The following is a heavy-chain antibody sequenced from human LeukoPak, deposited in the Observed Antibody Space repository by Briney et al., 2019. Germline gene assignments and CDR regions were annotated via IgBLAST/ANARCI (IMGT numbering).Heavy chain of an antibody. J-gene: IGHJ4*02. CDR1: GYTFTGYG. CDR3: ARVVITTYYFDY. CDR2: ISAYNGNT. Sequence: ASVKVSCKASGYTFTGYGISWVRQAPGQGLEWMGWISAYNGNTNYAQKLQGRVTMTTDTSTSTAYMELRSLRSDDTAVYYCARVVITTYYFDYWGQGTLVTVSS. V-gene: IGHV1-18*01. D-gene: IGHD3-22*01.